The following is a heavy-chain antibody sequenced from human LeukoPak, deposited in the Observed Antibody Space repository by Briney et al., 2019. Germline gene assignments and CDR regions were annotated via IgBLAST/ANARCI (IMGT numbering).Heavy chain of an antibody. Sequence: KASETLSLTCTVSGGSISSSGYFWGWIRQPPGKGLEWIGSIYYSGSTYCNSSLKSRVTISIDTSKNQFSLKLSSVTAADTAVYFCASLGGGYNGDYWGQGTLVTVSS. CDR1: GGSISSSGYF. J-gene: IGHJ4*02. D-gene: IGHD5-24*01. CDR2: IYYSGST. CDR3: ASLGGGYNGDY. V-gene: IGHV4-39*01.